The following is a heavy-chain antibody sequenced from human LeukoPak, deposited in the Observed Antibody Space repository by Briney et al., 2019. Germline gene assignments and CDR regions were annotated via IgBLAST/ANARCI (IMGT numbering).Heavy chain of an antibody. J-gene: IGHJ1*01. CDR2: ISGSGGST. CDR1: GFTFSDYY. V-gene: IGHV3-23*01. D-gene: IGHD2-15*01. Sequence: GGSLRLSCAASGFTFSDYYMSWIRQAPGKGLEWVSAISGSGGSTYYADSVKGRFTISRDNSKNTLYLQMNSLRAEDTAVYYCAKSSRSWRYFQHWGQGTLVTVSS. CDR3: AKSSRSWRYFQH.